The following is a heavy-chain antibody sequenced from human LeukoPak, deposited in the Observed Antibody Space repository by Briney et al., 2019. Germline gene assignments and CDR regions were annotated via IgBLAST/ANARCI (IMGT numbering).Heavy chain of an antibody. D-gene: IGHD3-22*01. CDR1: GFTFSSYW. J-gene: IGHJ4*02. Sequence: GGSLRLSCAASGFTFSSYWMSWVRQAPGKGLEWVANIKQDGSEKYYVDSVKGRFTISRDSAKNSLYLQMNSLRAEDTAVYYCARDLYYDSSGPYRYWGQGTLVTVSS. V-gene: IGHV3-7*01. CDR2: IKQDGSEK. CDR3: ARDLYYDSSGPYRY.